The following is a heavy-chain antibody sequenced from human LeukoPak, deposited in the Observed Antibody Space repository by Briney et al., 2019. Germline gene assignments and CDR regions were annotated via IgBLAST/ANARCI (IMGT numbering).Heavy chain of an antibody. D-gene: IGHD2-15*01. CDR2: ISSNGGSI. Sequence: PGGSLRLSCAASGFTFSSYAMHWVRQAPGKGLQYVSDISSNGGSIYYANSVKGRFTISRDNSKNTLYLQMGSLRAEDMAVYYCARDSIDVVVVADTKWVNWFDPWGQGTLVTVSS. CDR1: GFTFSSYA. CDR3: ARDSIDVVVVADTKWVNWFDP. V-gene: IGHV3-64*01. J-gene: IGHJ5*02.